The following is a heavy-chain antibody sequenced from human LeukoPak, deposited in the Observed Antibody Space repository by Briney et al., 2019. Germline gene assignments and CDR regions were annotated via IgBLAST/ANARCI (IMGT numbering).Heavy chain of an antibody. CDR2: IYPGDSDT. CDR1: GYSYTIYW. V-gene: IGHV5-51*01. D-gene: IGHD5-18*01. J-gene: IGHJ4*02. Sequence: GESLNISCKGSGYSYTIYWSGWVRLIPGKGLEWMGIIYPGDSDTRYSPSFQGQVTISADKSISTAYLQWSSLKASDTAMYHCARRGYCYHDFDYWGQGTLVTVSS. CDR3: ARRGYCYHDFDY.